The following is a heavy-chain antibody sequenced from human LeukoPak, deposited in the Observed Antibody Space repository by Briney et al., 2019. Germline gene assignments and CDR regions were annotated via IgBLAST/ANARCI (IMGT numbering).Heavy chain of an antibody. D-gene: IGHD2-8*01. CDR2: IQYDRSNE. CDR1: GFTFSSYG. Sequence: GESLRLSCAASGFTFSSYGMHWVRQAPGKGLEWVAYIQYDRSNEQYAHSVKGRFRISRDNSKNILYLQMNSLRAEDTAVYYCAKDRCSNGIGCYYYYMDVWGKGTTVTISS. J-gene: IGHJ6*03. CDR3: AKDRCSNGIGCYYYYMDV. V-gene: IGHV3-30*02.